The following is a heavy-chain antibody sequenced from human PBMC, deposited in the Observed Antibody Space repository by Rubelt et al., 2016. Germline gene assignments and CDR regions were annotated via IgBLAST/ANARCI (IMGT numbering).Heavy chain of an antibody. CDR3: ASAGGYQNQGNFQH. Sequence: QVQLVQSGAEVKKPGSSMKVSCKASGGTFSSYAISWVRQAPGQGLAWMGGIIPIFGTANYARKFQGTVTITADESTSTAYMELSSLRSEDTAVYYCASAGGYQNQGNFQHWGQGTLVTVSS. CDR2: IIPIFGTA. CDR1: GGTFSSYA. J-gene: IGHJ1*01. D-gene: IGHD3-16*02. V-gene: IGHV1-69*01.